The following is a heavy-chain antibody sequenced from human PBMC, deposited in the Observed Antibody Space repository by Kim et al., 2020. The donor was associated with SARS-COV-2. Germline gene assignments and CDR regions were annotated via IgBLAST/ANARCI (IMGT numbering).Heavy chain of an antibody. CDR2: IIPIFGTA. D-gene: IGHD6-13*01. J-gene: IGHJ1*01. CDR3: ARWWSEGIAAAGTGYFQH. CDR1: GGTFSSYA. V-gene: IGHV1-69*13. Sequence: SVKVSCKASGGTFSSYAISWVRQAPGQGLEWMGGIIPIFGTANYAQKFQGRVTITADESTSTAYMELSSLRSEDTAVYYCARWWSEGIAAAGTGYFQHWGQGTLVTVSS.